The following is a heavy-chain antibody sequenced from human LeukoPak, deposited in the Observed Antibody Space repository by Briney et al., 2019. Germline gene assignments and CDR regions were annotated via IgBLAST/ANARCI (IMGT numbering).Heavy chain of an antibody. CDR3: AYYNSSGSANAY. Sequence: GESLKISCKASGYNFPKYWIGWVRQMPGKGPECMGIIYPGDSDTRYNPTFQGQVIISADKSISTAYLQWASLKASDTAVYYCAYYNSSGSANAYWGQGTPVIVSS. CDR2: IYPGDSDT. CDR1: GYNFPKYW. D-gene: IGHD3-22*01. V-gene: IGHV5-51*06. J-gene: IGHJ4*02.